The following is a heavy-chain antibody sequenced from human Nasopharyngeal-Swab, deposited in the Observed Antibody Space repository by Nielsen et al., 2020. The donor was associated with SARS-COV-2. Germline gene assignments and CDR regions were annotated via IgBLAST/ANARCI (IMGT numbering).Heavy chain of an antibody. Sequence: SVKVSCKASGGTFSSYAISWVRQAPGQGLEWMGGIIPIFGIANYAQKFQGRVTITADESTSTANMELSSLRSEDTAVYYCARYVGGYNSGYFDYWGQGTLVTVSS. D-gene: IGHD5-24*01. CDR3: ARYVGGYNSGYFDY. V-gene: IGHV1-69*13. J-gene: IGHJ4*02. CDR2: IIPIFGIA. CDR1: GGTFSSYA.